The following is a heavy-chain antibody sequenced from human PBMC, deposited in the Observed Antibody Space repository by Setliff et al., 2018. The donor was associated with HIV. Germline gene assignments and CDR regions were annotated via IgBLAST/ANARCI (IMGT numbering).Heavy chain of an antibody. CDR1: GFRFRSYW. Sequence: LRLSCAASGFRFRSYWMSWVRQAPGKGLEPVANVKQDGTETLYVDSVKGRFTISRDNANNLVYLQMNSLRVEDTAVYFCARWGSGSYERVFDYWGQGMLVTVSS. CDR2: VKQDGTET. J-gene: IGHJ4*02. V-gene: IGHV3-7*01. D-gene: IGHD1-26*01. CDR3: ARWGSGSYERVFDY.